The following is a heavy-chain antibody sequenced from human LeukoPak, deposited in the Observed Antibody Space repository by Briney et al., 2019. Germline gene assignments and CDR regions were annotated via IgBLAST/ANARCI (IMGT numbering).Heavy chain of an antibody. CDR2: FSSDNSVI. Sequence: PGGSLRLSCAASGFTFSSYSMNWVRQAPGKGLEWLSYFSSDNSVIHYADSVKGRFTISRDNSKNTLFLQMNSLTAEDKAMYYCAKAYGSGYYYAYFDNWGQGALVTVSS. V-gene: IGHV3-48*01. CDR1: GFTFSSYS. D-gene: IGHD3-10*01. J-gene: IGHJ4*02. CDR3: AKAYGSGYYYAYFDN.